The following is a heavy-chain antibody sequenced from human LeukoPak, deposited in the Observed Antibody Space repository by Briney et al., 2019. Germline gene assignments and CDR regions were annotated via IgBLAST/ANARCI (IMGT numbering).Heavy chain of an antibody. V-gene: IGHV1-69*13. CDR3: ARDGTTYSGSYLFDY. J-gene: IGHJ4*02. Sequence: ASVKVSCKASGGTFSNYAISWVRQAPGQGLEWMGGIIPIFGIANYAQKFQGRVTITADESTSTAYMELSSLRSEDTAVYYCARDGTTYSGSYLFDYWGQGTLVTVSS. CDR2: IIPIFGIA. D-gene: IGHD1-26*01. CDR1: GGTFSNYA.